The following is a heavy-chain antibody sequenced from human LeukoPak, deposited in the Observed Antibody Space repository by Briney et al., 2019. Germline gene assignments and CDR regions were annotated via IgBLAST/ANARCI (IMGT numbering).Heavy chain of an antibody. CDR3: ARHLITIFGVVTFFDY. CDR2: IYYSGST. V-gene: IGHV4-39*01. D-gene: IGHD3-3*01. CDR1: GGSISSSSYY. J-gene: IGHJ4*02. Sequence: PSETLSLTCTVSGGSISSSSYYWGWIRQPPGKGLEWIGSIYYSGSTYYNPSLKSRVTISVDTSKNQFSLKLSSVTAADTAVYYCARHLITIFGVVTFFDYWGQGTLVTVSS.